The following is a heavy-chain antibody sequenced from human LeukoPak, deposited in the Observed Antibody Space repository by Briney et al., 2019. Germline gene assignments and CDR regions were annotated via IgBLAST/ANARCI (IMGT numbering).Heavy chain of an antibody. CDR3: AKDWGIAMTGLYSFDH. D-gene: IGHD6-19*01. CDR1: GYPFRGHY. J-gene: IGHJ4*02. V-gene: IGHV1-2*02. Sequence: ASVKVSCKTSGYPFRGHYVHWVRQAPGQGLEWMGWVNPNTGTTSSAKKFHGRVTMTTDTSINTVYMELRSLISDDTAMYYCAKDWGIAMTGLYSFDHWGQGTLVTVSS. CDR2: VNPNTGTT.